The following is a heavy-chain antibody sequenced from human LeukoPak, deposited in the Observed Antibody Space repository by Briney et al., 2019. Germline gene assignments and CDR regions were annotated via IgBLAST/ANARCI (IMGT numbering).Heavy chain of an antibody. CDR3: SRDLRGRDDY. J-gene: IGHJ4*02. D-gene: IGHD2-15*01. CDR1: GFTFSSYW. V-gene: IGHV3-74*01. Sequence: PGGSLRLSCAASGFTFSSYWMHWVRQAPGKGLVWVSRINGGGSVTDYADSVKGRFTISRDNAKNTLYLEMNSLRAEDTAVYYCSRDLRGRDDYWGQGTLVSVSS. CDR2: INGGGSVT.